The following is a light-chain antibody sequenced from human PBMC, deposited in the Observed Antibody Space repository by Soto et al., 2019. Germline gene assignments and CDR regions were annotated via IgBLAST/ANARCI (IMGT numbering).Light chain of an antibody. V-gene: IGLV4-69*01. Sequence: QLVLTQSPSASASLGASVKLTCTLSSGHSTYAIAWHQQQPEKGPRFLMNLDSAGRHSKGDDIPDRFSGSSSGAERYLTISSLQSADEADYYCQTWGTGFRVFGGGTKLTVL. J-gene: IGLJ3*02. CDR2: LDSAGRH. CDR1: SGHSTYA. CDR3: QTWGTGFRV.